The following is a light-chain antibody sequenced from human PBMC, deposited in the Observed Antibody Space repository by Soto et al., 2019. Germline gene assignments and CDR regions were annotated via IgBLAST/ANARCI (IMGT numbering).Light chain of an antibody. CDR1: SSDVGGYNF. J-gene: IGLJ1*01. CDR2: EVS. CDR3: AAWDDALSGHV. V-gene: IGLV2-14*01. Sequence: QSALTQPASVSGFPGQSITISCTGTSSDVGGYNFVSWYQQHPGKAPKLMIYEVSNWPSGVSNRFSGSKSGNTASLTISGLQAEDEADYYRAAWDDALSGHVFGSGTKLTVL.